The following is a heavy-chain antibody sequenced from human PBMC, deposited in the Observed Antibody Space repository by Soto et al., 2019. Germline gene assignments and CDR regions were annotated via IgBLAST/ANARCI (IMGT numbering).Heavy chain of an antibody. V-gene: IGHV6-1*01. CDR2: TYYTSRWYY. J-gene: IGHJ6*02. Sequence: TLSLTCAISGDSVSSKSAVWNWIRQSPSRGLEWLGRTYYTSRWYYDYATSVKSRITINPDTSKNQFSLQLTSVTPEDTAVYYCAREVAEPGYYYYGLDVWGQGTTVTVSS. CDR3: AREVAEPGYYYYGLDV. CDR1: GDSVSSKSAV.